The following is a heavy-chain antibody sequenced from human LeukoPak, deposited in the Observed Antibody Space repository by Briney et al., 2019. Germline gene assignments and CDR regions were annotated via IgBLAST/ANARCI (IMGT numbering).Heavy chain of an antibody. D-gene: IGHD2-2*01. V-gene: IGHV3-21*01. Sequence: GGSLRLSCAASGFTFSSYSMNWVRQAPGKGLKWVSSISSSSSYIYYADSVKGRFTISRDNAKNSLYLQMNSLRAEDTAVYYCARERGGGGTSFDYWGQGTLVTVSS. CDR2: ISSSSSYI. J-gene: IGHJ4*02. CDR1: GFTFSSYS. CDR3: ARERGGGGTSFDY.